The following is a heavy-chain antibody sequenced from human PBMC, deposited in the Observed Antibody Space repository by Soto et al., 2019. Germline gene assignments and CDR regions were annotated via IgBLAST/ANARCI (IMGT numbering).Heavy chain of an antibody. CDR1: GYTFTSYN. J-gene: IGHJ6*02. CDR3: ARVIPRIPYGMDV. D-gene: IGHD2-2*02. Sequence: QVQLLQSGAEVKKPGASVKVSCKASGYTFTSYNINWVRQANGQGIEWMGWMNPNSGNTGYAQKLQGRVTMTRNTSISPAYMELSSLRSEDTAVDYCARVIPRIPYGMDVWGQGPTVTVSS. V-gene: IGHV1-8*01. CDR2: MNPNSGNT.